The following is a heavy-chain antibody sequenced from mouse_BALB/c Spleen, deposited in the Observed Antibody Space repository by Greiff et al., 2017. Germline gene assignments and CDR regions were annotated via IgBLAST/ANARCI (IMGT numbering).Heavy chain of an antibody. CDR1: GYAFSSSW. CDR2: IYPGDGDT. Sequence: VQRVESGPELVKPGASVKISCKASGYAFSSSWMNWVKQRPGQGLEWIGRIYPGDGDTNYNGKFKGKATLTADKSSSTAYMQLSSLTSVDSAVYFCARLGGLRRPPYYFDYWGQGTTLTVSS. D-gene: IGHD2-4*01. J-gene: IGHJ2*01. CDR3: ARLGGLRRPPYYFDY. V-gene: IGHV1-82*01.